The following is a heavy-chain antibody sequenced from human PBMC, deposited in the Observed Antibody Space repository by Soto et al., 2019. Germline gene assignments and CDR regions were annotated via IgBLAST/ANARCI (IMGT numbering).Heavy chain of an antibody. D-gene: IGHD5-12*01. J-gene: IGHJ4*02. CDR2: IYHSGST. CDR1: GGSISSGGYS. V-gene: IGHV4-30-2*01. CDR3: ARSDSGYVGY. Sequence: SETLSLTCAVSGGSISSGGYSWSWIRQPPGKGLEWIGYIYHSGSTYYNPSLKSRVTISVDRSKNQFSLKLSSVTAADTAVYYCARSDSGYVGYWGQGTLVTVSS.